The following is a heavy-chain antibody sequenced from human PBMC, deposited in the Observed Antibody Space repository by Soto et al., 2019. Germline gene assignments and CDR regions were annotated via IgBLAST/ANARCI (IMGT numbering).Heavy chain of an antibody. J-gene: IGHJ3*01. V-gene: IGHV4-30-4*08. CDR3: ARGPIVGVTGHGGFEV. CDR1: GGSISSGTHY. Sequence: QVHLQESGPGLVRPSQTLSLTCTVSGGSISSGTHYWSWIRQTPGKGLEFIGYVYFSGSAYYKAFLEGRFNISIDTSMNHFSLALDSVPAAVTAIYFCARGPIVGVTGHGGFEVWGPVTVVIVCS. D-gene: IGHD1-26*01. CDR2: VYFSGSA.